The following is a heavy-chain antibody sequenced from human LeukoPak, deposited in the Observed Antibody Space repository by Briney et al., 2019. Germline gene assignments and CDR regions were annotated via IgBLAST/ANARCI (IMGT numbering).Heavy chain of an antibody. J-gene: IGHJ4*02. V-gene: IGHV1-3*01. CDR2: INAGNGNT. CDR1: GYTFTSYA. Sequence: ASVKVSCKASGYTFTSYAMHWVRQAPGQRLEWMGWINAGNGNTKYSQKFLGRVTITRDTSASTAYMELSSLRSEDTAVYYCARVQGIAAAGIGYWGQGTLVTVSS. CDR3: ARVQGIAAAGIGY. D-gene: IGHD6-13*01.